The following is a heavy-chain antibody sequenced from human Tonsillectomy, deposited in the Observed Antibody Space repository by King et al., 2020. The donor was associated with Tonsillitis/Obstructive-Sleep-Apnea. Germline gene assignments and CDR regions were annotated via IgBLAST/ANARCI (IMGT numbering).Heavy chain of an antibody. D-gene: IGHD2-2*02. CDR1: GGSFSGYF. V-gene: IGHV4-34*01. Sequence: VQLQQWGAGLLKPSETLSLTCAVYGGSFSGYFWSWIRQRPGKGLEWIGKIDHSGTTNYSPSLESRVTISGDTSKNQFSLKLNSVTAADTAVYYCAREAALYHHLPYFDYWGQGTLVTVSS. CDR3: AREAALYHHLPYFDY. CDR2: IDHSGTT. J-gene: IGHJ4*02.